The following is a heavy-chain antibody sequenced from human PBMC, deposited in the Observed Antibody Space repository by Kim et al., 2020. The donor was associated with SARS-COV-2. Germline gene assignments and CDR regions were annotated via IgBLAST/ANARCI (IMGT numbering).Heavy chain of an antibody. J-gene: IGHJ6*02. D-gene: IGHD1-26*01. V-gene: IGHV5-51*01. CDR2: IYPGDSDT. Sequence: GESLKISCKGSGYSFTSYWIGWVRQMPGKGLEWMGIIYPGDSDTRYSPSFQGQVTISADKSISTAYLQWSSLKASDTAMYYCARPGISGSYDHFYYGMDVWGQGTTVTVSS. CDR1: GYSFTSYW. CDR3: ARPGISGSYDHFYYGMDV.